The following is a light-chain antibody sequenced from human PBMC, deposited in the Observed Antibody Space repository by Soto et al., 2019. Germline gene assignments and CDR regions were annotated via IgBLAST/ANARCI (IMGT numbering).Light chain of an antibody. CDR3: QQYNNWPPAIT. Sequence: ETMMSQPPDTLSLSPGERGRLSCRASESVSSYLAWYQQKPGQAPRLLIYGASTRATGVPPRFSGSRSGTEFTLTISSLQSEDFAVYYCQQYNNWPPAITFGQGTRLEIK. CDR1: ESVSSY. V-gene: IGKV3-15*01. CDR2: GAS. J-gene: IGKJ5*01.